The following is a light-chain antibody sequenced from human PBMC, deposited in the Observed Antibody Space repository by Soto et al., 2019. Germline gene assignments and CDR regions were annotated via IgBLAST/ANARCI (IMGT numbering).Light chain of an antibody. V-gene: IGLV2-14*01. CDR3: TSYTTSRIWV. Sequence: QSALTQPASVSGSPGQSITISCTGSSGDVGHYNYVSWYQQHPGKAPKLMIYEVSNRPSGVSNRFSGSQSGNTASLIISGLQAGDEADYYCTSYTTSRIWVFGGGTKLTVL. CDR2: EVS. CDR1: SGDVGHYNY. J-gene: IGLJ3*02.